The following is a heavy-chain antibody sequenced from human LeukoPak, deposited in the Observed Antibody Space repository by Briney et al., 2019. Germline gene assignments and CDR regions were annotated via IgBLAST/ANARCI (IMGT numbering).Heavy chain of an antibody. CDR1: GGSISSYY. CDR3: ASSPGIAAAGGYYFDY. V-gene: IGHV4-59*12. Sequence: SETLSLTCTVSGGSISSYYWSWIRQPPGKGLEWIGYIYYSGSTNYNPSLKSRVTMSVDTSKNQFSLKLSSVTAADTAVYYCASSPGIAAAGGYYFDYWGQGTLVTVSS. J-gene: IGHJ4*02. D-gene: IGHD6-13*01. CDR2: IYYSGST.